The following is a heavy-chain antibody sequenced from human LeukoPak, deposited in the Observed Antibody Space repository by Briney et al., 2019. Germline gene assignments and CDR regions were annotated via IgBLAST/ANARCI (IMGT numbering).Heavy chain of an antibody. V-gene: IGHV3-11*01. CDR1: GFTFSDYY. J-gene: IGHJ4*02. D-gene: IGHD3-22*01. Sequence: GGSLRLSCAASGFTFSDYYMSWIRQAPGKGLEWVSYISSSGSTIYYADSVKGRFTISRENAKNSLYLQMNSLRAEDTAVYYCAREAYYDSSGSFDYWGQGTLVTVSS. CDR3: AREAYYDSSGSFDY. CDR2: ISSSGSTI.